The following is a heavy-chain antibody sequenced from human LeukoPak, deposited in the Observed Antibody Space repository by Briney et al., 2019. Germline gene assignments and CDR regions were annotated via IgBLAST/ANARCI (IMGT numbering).Heavy chain of an antibody. D-gene: IGHD3-22*01. CDR2: ISSSSRYI. V-gene: IGHV3-21*01. CDR3: ASHARRWGITVIVGGAFDI. Sequence: GGSLRLSCAASGFTFSSYSMNWVRQAPGKGLEWVSSISSSSRYIYNADSVKGRFTISRDNAKNSLYLQMNSLRAEVTAVYYCASHARRWGITVIVGGAFDIWDQGTMVTVSS. CDR1: GFTFSSYS. J-gene: IGHJ3*02.